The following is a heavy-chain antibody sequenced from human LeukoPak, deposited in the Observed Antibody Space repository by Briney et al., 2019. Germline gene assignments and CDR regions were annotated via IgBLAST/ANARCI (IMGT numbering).Heavy chain of an antibody. CDR3: ARPPRGYSATFDF. D-gene: IGHD1-26*01. J-gene: IGHJ3*01. CDR1: VYRFTSNY. V-gene: IGHV1-46*01. Sequence: ASVTLSCTASVYRFTSNYIHWVRQAPGQGLEWVGIINPTEGTTTYAGKFHGRVTMTSDTSTSTVYMELTSLRSEDTAVYYCARPPRGYSATFDFWGQGTVVTVSS. CDR2: INPTEGTT.